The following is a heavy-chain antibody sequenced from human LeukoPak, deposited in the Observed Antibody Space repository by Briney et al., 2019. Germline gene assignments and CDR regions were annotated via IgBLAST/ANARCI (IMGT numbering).Heavy chain of an antibody. D-gene: IGHD6-19*01. CDR1: GYTFTGYY. J-gene: IGHJ4*02. CDR3: ARTVNQWLSYFDY. CDR2: INAGNGNT. V-gene: IGHV1-3*01. Sequence: ASVRVSCKASGYTFTGYYMHWVRQAPGQRPEWMGWINAGNGNTKYSQKFQGRVTITRDTSASTAYMELSSLRSEDTAVYYCARTVNQWLSYFDYWGQGTLVTVSS.